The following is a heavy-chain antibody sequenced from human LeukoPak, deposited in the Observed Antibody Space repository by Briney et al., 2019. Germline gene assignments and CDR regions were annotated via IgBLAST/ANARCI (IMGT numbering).Heavy chain of an antibody. D-gene: IGHD5-18*01. V-gene: IGHV5-51*01. CDR1: GYTFIRFW. CDR3: ATGGIYSSNFDY. Sequence: GESLKISCKGSGYTFIRFWIGWVRQMPGKGLEWMGIIYPGDSETRYSPSFQGQVTISVDESIGTAYLQWSSLKASDTAVYYCATGGIYSSNFDYWGQGTLVTVSS. CDR2: IYPGDSET. J-gene: IGHJ4*02.